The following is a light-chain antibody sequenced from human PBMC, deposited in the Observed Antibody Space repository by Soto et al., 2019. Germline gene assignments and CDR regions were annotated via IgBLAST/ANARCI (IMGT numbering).Light chain of an antibody. CDR3: QKYNSAPLT. Sequence: EVVMTQSPATLSVSPGERATLSCRASQSVGSNLAWYQQKHGQAPRLLIYAASTRATGIPARFSGSGSGTEFTLTISSLQPEDVAAYYCQKYNSAPLTFGGGTKVEIK. J-gene: IGKJ4*01. CDR1: QSVGSN. V-gene: IGKV3-15*01. CDR2: AAS.